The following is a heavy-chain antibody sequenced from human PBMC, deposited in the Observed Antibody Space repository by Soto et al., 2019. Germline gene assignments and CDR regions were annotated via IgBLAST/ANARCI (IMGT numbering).Heavy chain of an antibody. D-gene: IGHD2-2*01. CDR2: IYSGGST. J-gene: IGHJ4*02. CDR1: GFTVSSNY. V-gene: IGHV3-53*01. CDR3: ARATRSYPHSYYFDY. Sequence: HPGGSLRLSCAASGFTVSSNYMSWVRQAPGKGLEWVSVIYSGGSTYYADSVKGRFTISRDNSKNTLYLQMNSLRAEDTAVYYCARATRSYPHSYYFDYWGQGTLVTVSS.